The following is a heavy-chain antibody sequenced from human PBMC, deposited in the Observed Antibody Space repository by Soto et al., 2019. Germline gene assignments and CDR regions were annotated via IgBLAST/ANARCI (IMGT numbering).Heavy chain of an antibody. J-gene: IGHJ4*02. CDR3: ARGRHSSGLYALDY. CDR2: ISWNSGTI. Sequence: PGGSLRLSCAASGFTFDDYAMHWVRQAPGKGLEWVSGISWNSGTIGYADSVKGRFTISRDNAKNSLYLQMNSLRGEDTAVYYCARGRHSSGLYALDYWGRGTLVTVSS. V-gene: IGHV3-9*01. D-gene: IGHD3-22*01. CDR1: GFTFDDYA.